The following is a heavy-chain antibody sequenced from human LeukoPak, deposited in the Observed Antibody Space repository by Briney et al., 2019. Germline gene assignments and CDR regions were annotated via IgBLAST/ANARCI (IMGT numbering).Heavy chain of an antibody. CDR3: ARVSYYYNSGSYI. CDR1: GGSISISNW. CDR2: IYHSGST. V-gene: IGHV4-4*02. J-gene: IGHJ4*02. Sequence: SETLSLTCAVSGGSISISNWWSWVRQPPGKGLEWIEEIYHSGSTNYNPSLKSRVTISVDESKKQFSLKLNSVTAADTAVYYCARVSYYYNSGSYIWGQGTLVTVSS. D-gene: IGHD3-10*01.